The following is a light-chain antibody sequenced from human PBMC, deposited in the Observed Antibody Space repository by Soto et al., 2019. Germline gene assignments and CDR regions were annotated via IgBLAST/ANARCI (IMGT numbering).Light chain of an antibody. Sequence: MQLTQSPSFLSSSGGDRVTITCRASHDISSYLTCYQQKPGKSPTVLIYKSSILENGVPSRFSGGGSGTEFTLTISSLQPDDFATYYCQQYGAFGQGTKV. V-gene: IGKV1-9*01. CDR3: QQYGA. J-gene: IGKJ1*01. CDR2: KSS. CDR1: HDISSY.